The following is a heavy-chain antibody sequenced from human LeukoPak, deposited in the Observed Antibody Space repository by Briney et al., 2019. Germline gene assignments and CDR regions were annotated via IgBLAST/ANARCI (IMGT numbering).Heavy chain of an antibody. Sequence: GGSLRLSCAASGFTFSSYGMHWVRQAPAKGLEWVAVISYDGSNKYYADSVKGRFTISRDNSKNTLYLQMNSLRAEDTAVYYCAAMATIDYWGQGTLVTVSS. D-gene: IGHD5-24*01. CDR1: GFTFSSYG. CDR2: ISYDGSNK. V-gene: IGHV3-30*03. J-gene: IGHJ4*02. CDR3: AAMATIDY.